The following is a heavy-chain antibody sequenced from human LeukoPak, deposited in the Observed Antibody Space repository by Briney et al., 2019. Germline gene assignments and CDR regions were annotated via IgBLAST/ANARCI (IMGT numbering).Heavy chain of an antibody. CDR2: MNPNSGNT. D-gene: IGHD3-9*01. CDR1: GYTFTSYD. CDR3: ARGARGVLRYFDWLPNYYYYYMDV. V-gene: IGHV1-8*01. J-gene: IGHJ6*03. Sequence: ASVKVSCKASGYTFTSYDINWVRQATGQGLEWMGWMNPNSGNTGYAQKFQGRVTMTRNTSISTAYMELSSLRSEDTAVYYCARGARGVLRYFDWLPNYYYYYMDVWGKETTVTISS.